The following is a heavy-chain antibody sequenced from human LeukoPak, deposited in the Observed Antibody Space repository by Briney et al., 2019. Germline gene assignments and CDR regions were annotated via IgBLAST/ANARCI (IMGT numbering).Heavy chain of an antibody. CDR1: GFTFSSYE. D-gene: IGHD4-17*01. V-gene: IGHV3-21*01. CDR2: ISSRSSYI. CDR3: ARDRLHYGEYEKTLDY. Sequence: GGSLRLSCAASGFTFSSYEMNWVRQAPGKGLEWVSSISSRSSYIYYADPVKGRFTVSRDNAKNSLYLQMNSLRAEDTAVYYCARDRLHYGEYEKTLDYWGQGTLVTVSS. J-gene: IGHJ4*02.